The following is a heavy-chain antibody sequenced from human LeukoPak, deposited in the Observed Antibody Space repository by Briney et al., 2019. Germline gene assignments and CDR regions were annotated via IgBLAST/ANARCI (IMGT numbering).Heavy chain of an antibody. CDR3: ARDSQNYDSSGYYYFDY. CDR2: ISSRSGYI. J-gene: IGHJ4*02. V-gene: IGHV3-21*01. Sequence: GGSLRLSCAVSGFSFSNYGMNWVRQAPGKGLECVSSISSRSGYIKYADSVKGRFTISRDNGKKSVFLQMNSLSPEDTAVYYCARDSQNYDSSGYYYFDYWGQGTLVTVSS. D-gene: IGHD3-22*01. CDR1: GFSFSNYG.